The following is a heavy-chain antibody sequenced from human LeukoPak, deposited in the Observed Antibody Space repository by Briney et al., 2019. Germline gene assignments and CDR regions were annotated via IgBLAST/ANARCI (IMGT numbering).Heavy chain of an antibody. D-gene: IGHD2-15*01. CDR1: GGTFSSYA. CDR3: ARGRAADHYYNYYMDV. V-gene: IGHV1-69*05. Sequence: SVKVSCKASGGTFSSYAISWVRQAPGQGLEWMGGIIPIFGTANYAQKFQGRVTITTDESTSTAYMELSSLRSEDTAVYYCARGRAADHYYNYYMDVWGKGTTVTVSS. J-gene: IGHJ6*03. CDR2: IIPIFGTA.